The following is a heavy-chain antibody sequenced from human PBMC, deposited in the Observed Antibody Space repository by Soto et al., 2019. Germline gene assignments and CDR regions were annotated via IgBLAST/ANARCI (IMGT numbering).Heavy chain of an antibody. CDR2: IWYDGSNK. CDR1: GFTFSSYG. V-gene: IGHV3-33*01. J-gene: IGHJ4*02. D-gene: IGHD2-15*01. CDR3: ARNRGYCGGGSCYSPIGY. Sequence: QVQLVESGGGVVQPGRSLRLSCAASGFTFSSYGMHWVRQAPGKGLEWVAVIWYDGSNKYYADSVKGRFTISRDNSKNTLYLQMDSLRAEDTAVYYCARNRGYCGGGSCYSPIGYWGQGTLVTVSS.